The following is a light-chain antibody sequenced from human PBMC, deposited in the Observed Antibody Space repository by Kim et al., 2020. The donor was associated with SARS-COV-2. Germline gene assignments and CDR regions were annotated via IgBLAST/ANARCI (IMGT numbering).Light chain of an antibody. J-gene: IGLJ2*01. CDR1: SSDVGNYDL. CDR2: EVT. V-gene: IGLV2-23*02. Sequence: HSALTQPASVSGSPGQSITISCTGTSSDVGNYDLVSWYQHHPGKVPKLIISEVTKRPSGLSDRFSGSKSGNTASLTISGLQTEDEGDYYCCSYADYSTMIFGGGPQLTVL. CDR3: CSYADYSTMI.